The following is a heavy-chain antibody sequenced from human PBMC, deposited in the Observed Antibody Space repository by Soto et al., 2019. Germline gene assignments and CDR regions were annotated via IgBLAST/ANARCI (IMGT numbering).Heavy chain of an antibody. CDR2: ISYDGSNK. CDR3: AKDLRSPLRFGLIVRYYGMDV. J-gene: IGHJ6*02. Sequence: GGSLRLSCAASGFTFSSYGMHWVRQAPGKGLEWVAVISYDGSNKYYADSVKGRFTISRDNSKNTLYLQMNSLRAEDTAVYYSAKDLRSPLRFGLIVRYYGMDVWGQGNTVTVSS. CDR1: GFTFSSYG. D-gene: IGHD5-12*01. V-gene: IGHV3-30*18.